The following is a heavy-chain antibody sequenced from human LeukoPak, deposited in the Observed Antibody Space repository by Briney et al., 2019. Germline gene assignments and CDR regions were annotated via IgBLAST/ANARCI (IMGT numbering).Heavy chain of an antibody. CDR3: ARPIRYYFGSGSLGSKNPDDAFDI. CDR1: GGSIRSGDYF. CDR2: IYYSGTT. J-gene: IGHJ3*02. Sequence: SETLSLTCTVSGGSIRSGDYFWSWIRQPPGKGLEWIGYIYYSGTTNYNPSLKSRVTISVDTSKNQFSLKLSSVTAADTAVYYCARPIRYYFGSGSLGSKNPDDAFDIWGQGTMVTVSS. D-gene: IGHD3-10*01. V-gene: IGHV4-30-4*08.